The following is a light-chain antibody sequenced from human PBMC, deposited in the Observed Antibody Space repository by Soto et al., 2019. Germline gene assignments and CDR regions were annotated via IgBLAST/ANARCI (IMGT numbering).Light chain of an antibody. V-gene: IGLV2-14*01. CDR3: NSYTSSSTYV. J-gene: IGLJ1*01. Sequence: QSVLTQPASVSGSPGQSITISCTGTSSDVGGYNYVSWYQQRPGKAPKLMIYEVSSRPSGVSNRFSGSKSGNTASLTISGLQADDEADYYCNSYTSSSTYVFGTGTKVPS. CDR2: EVS. CDR1: SSDVGGYNY.